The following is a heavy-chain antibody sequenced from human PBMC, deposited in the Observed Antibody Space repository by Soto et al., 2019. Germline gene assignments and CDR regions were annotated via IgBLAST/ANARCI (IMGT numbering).Heavy chain of an antibody. Sequence: PSETLSLTCAVYGGSFSGYYWSWIRQHPGKGLEWIGEINHSGSTNYNPSLKSRVTISVDTSKNQFSLKLSSVTAADTAVYYCARESPSVVLWFGESKPYYYYYGMDVWGQGTTVTVSS. CDR2: INHSGST. CDR3: ARESPSVVLWFGESKPYYYYYGMDV. D-gene: IGHD3-10*01. CDR1: GGSFSGYY. J-gene: IGHJ6*02. V-gene: IGHV4-34*01.